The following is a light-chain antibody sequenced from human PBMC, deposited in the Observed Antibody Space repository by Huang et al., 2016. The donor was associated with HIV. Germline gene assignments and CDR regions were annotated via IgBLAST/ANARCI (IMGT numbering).Light chain of an antibody. J-gene: IGKJ4*01. Sequence: ETVMTQSPATLSVSPGERATLSCRASRSVSNNLAWYQQRPGQSPRLLIYGASTRAADVPARFTGRGSGREFSLTIDSLQSEDFAVYYCQQYDSWHPVTFGGGTKVEIK. CDR3: QQYDSWHPVT. V-gene: IGKV3-15*01. CDR2: GAS. CDR1: RSVSNN.